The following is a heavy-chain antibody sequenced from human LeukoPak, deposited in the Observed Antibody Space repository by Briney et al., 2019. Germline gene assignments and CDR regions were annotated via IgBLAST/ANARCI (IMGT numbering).Heavy chain of an antibody. CDR3: ARLRNKYDTSGYYPFDY. J-gene: IGHJ4*02. V-gene: IGHV4-59*08. D-gene: IGHD3-22*01. Sequence: SETLSPTCTVSGGSISSYYWSWIRQPPGKGLEWIGYIYYSGSTNYNPSLKSRVTISVDTSKNQFSLKLSSVTAADTAVYHCARLRNKYDTSGYYPFDYWGQGTLVTVSS. CDR2: IYYSGST. CDR1: GGSISSYY.